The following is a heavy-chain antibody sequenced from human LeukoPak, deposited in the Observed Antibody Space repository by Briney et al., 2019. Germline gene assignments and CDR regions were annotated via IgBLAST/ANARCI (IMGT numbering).Heavy chain of an antibody. V-gene: IGHV4-39*01. D-gene: IGHD4-17*01. CDR2: IYYSGST. Sequence: SETLSLTCTVSGGSISSSSYYWGWIRQPPGKGLEWIGSIYYSGSTYYNPSLKSRVTISVDTSKNQFSLKLSSVTAADTAVYYCARHKEGGEVDYWGQGILVTVSS. CDR1: GGSISSSSYY. CDR3: ARHKEGGEVDY. J-gene: IGHJ4*02.